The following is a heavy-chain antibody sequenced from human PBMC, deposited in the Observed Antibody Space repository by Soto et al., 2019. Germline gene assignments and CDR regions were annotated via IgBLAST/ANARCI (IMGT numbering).Heavy chain of an antibody. Sequence: GGSLRLSCAASGFTFSIYSMNWVRQAPGKGLDWVSYISSSSSTIYYADSVKGRFTISRDNAKNSLYLQMNSLRAEDTAVYYCARGPPGYTIDAFDIWGQGKMVTVSS. CDR2: ISSSSSTI. V-gene: IGHV3-48*01. D-gene: IGHD6-13*01. CDR3: ARGPPGYTIDAFDI. CDR1: GFTFSIYS. J-gene: IGHJ3*02.